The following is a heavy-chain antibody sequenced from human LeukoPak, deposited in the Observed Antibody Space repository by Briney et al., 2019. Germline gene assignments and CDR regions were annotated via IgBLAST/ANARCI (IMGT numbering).Heavy chain of an antibody. J-gene: IGHJ5*02. V-gene: IGHV1-2*02. CDR3: AKAGRRFVGNWFDP. D-gene: IGHD1-26*01. CDR1: GYTFTGYY. Sequence: GASVKLSCKASGYTFTGYYIHCVRQAPGQGLECMGWINPNSGGTNYAQTFQGRVTMTRDTSISTAYMELSRLRSDDTAVYYCAKAGRRFVGNWFDPWGEGTLVTASS. CDR2: INPNSGGT.